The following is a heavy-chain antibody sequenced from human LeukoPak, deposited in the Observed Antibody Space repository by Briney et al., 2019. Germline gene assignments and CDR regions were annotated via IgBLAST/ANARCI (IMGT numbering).Heavy chain of an antibody. Sequence: PSETLSLTCTVSGGSISSYYWSWIRQPPGKGLEWIGYISYSGNTNYNPSLKSRVAISVDTSKNQFSLRLSTVTAADTAVYYCAGLSGSSSWYYFDYWGQGTLVTVSS. CDR3: AGLSGSSSWYYFDY. J-gene: IGHJ4*02. D-gene: IGHD6-13*01. CDR1: GGSISSYY. CDR2: ISYSGNT. V-gene: IGHV4-59*08.